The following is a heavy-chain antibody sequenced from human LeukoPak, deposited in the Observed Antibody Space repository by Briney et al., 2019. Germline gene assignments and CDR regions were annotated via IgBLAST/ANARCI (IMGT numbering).Heavy chain of an antibody. CDR2: MDYSGTT. Sequence: SETLSLTCNVSGASANSGGDYWTWIRQPPGKGLEWIGYMDYSGTTNYNPSLKSRVTISLDTSKNQFSLRLSSVTAADTAVYYCARAGYTYGLFDYWGQGTLVTVSS. CDR3: ARAGYTYGLFDY. V-gene: IGHV4-61*08. D-gene: IGHD5-18*01. CDR1: GASANSGGDY. J-gene: IGHJ4*02.